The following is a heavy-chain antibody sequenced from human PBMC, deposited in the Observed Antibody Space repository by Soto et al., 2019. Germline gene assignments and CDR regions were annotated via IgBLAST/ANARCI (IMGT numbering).Heavy chain of an antibody. J-gene: IGHJ6*02. CDR2: IIPIFGTA. CDR3: ARNYYGSGSYPHYYYYGMDV. CDR1: GGTFSSYA. V-gene: IGHV1-69*01. D-gene: IGHD3-10*01. Sequence: QVQLVQSGAEVKKPGSSVKVSCKASGGTFSSYAISWVRQAPGQGLEWMGGIIPIFGTANYAQKFQGRVTITADESTSTAYMELISLRSEDTAVYYCARNYYGSGSYPHYYYYGMDVWGQGTTVTVSS.